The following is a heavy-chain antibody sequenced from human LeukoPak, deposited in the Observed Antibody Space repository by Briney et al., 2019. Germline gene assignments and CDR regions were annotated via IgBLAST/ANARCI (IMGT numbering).Heavy chain of an antibody. V-gene: IGHV4-38-2*01. D-gene: IGHD2-2*01. CDR2: IYHSGST. Sequence: SETLSLTCAVSGDSFSSGYYWGWIRQPPGEGLEWIGSIYHSGSTHYNPSLRSRVTMSVDTAKNQFSLKLSSVTAADTAVYYCARNRTSSYFDYWGQGTLVTASS. CDR1: GDSFSSGYY. CDR3: ARNRTSSYFDY. J-gene: IGHJ4*02.